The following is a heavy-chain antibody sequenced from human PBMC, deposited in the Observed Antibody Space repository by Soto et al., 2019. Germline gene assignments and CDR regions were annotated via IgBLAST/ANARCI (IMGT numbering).Heavy chain of an antibody. Sequence: SETLSLTCTVSGGSISSDFWSWIRQPPGKGLEWIGYISISGNTDYSPSLKSRATISADTSRNQFSLKLRSVNTADTAVYFCARGREDFHAGSGQRCMWRDPWGQVTLVSVS. J-gene: IGHJ5*02. V-gene: IGHV4-59*01. CDR3: ARGREDFHAGSGQRCMWRDP. D-gene: IGHD3-3*01. CDR1: GGSISSDF. CDR2: ISISGNT.